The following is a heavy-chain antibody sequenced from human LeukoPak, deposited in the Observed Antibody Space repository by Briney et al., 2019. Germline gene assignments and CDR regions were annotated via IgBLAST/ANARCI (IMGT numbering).Heavy chain of an antibody. CDR2: ISGSGGGT. V-gene: IGHV3-23*01. J-gene: IGHJ4*02. Sequence: GGSLRLSCAASGFTFSSYWMSWVRQAPGKGLEWVSAISGSGGGTYYADSVKGRFTISRDNSKNTLYLQMNSLRAEDTAVYYCARDLGGPTDYWGQGTLVTVSS. CDR3: ARDLGGPTDY. CDR1: GFTFSSYW. D-gene: IGHD1-26*01.